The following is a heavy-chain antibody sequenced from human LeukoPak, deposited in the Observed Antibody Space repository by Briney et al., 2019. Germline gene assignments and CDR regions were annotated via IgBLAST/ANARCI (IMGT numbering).Heavy chain of an antibody. J-gene: IGHJ4*02. V-gene: IGHV1-46*01. D-gene: IGHD1-14*01. CDR2: INPSGGST. CDR1: GYTFTSYY. Sequence: ASVKVSCKASGYTFTSYYVHWVRQAPGQGVEWMGIINPSGGSTSYAQKFQGRVTMTRDMSTSTVYMELSSLRSEDTALYYCAKEITGNWGQGTLVTVSS. CDR3: AKEITGN.